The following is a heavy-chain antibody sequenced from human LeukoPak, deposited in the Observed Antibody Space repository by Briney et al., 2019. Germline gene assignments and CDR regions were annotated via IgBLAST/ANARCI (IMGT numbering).Heavy chain of an antibody. J-gene: IGHJ4*02. Sequence: ASVKVSCKASGYTFTSYGISSVRQAPGQRLEWRGWISAYNGNTHYAQNLQGRVTMTTDTSTSTVYMEPRSLRSDDTAVYCCARGSPPRRNYDSRGYYSDYFDYWGQGTLVTVSS. CDR2: ISAYNGNT. D-gene: IGHD3-22*01. CDR3: ARGSPPRRNYDSRGYYSDYFDY. V-gene: IGHV1-18*01. CDR1: GYTFTSYG.